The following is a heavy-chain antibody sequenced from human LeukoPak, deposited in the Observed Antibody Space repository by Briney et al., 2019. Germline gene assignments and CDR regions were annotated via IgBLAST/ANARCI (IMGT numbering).Heavy chain of an antibody. CDR2: IYTSGST. Sequence: SETLSLTCTVSGGSISSYYWSWIRQPAGKGLEWIGHIYTSGSTNYNPSLESRVTMSVDTSKNQFSLKLSSVTAADTAVYYCARAGSLGDTDPWSLNWFDPWGQGTLVTVSS. V-gene: IGHV4-4*07. D-gene: IGHD5-18*01. CDR1: GGSISSYY. J-gene: IGHJ5*02. CDR3: ARAGSLGDTDPWSLNWFDP.